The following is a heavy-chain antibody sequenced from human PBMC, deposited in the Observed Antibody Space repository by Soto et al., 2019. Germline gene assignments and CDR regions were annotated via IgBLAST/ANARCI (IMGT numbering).Heavy chain of an antibody. D-gene: IGHD3-10*01. J-gene: IGHJ4*02. CDR3: ARRYYYASGSSFPY. CDR2: IKQSGAT. CDR1: SGSFSKYY. V-gene: IGHV4-34*01. Sequence: QLQQWGAGLLKPSETFSLTCAVYSGSFSKYYWNWIRQSPGKGLEWIGEIKQSGATNYNPSLKSQLTITVDTSKNHYSMKLRSLTAAETAVYYCARRYYYASGSSFPYWGQGTLVTVSS.